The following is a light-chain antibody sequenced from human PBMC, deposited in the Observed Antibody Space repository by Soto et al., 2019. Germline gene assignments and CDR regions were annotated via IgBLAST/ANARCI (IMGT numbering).Light chain of an antibody. CDR1: QSVSSN. Sequence: EIVMTQSPATLSVSPGERATLSCRASQSVSSNLAWYQQKPGQAPRLLIYGASTRATGIPARFSGSGSGTEFTLTISSLQSEDFAVYYFQHYNSLPLTFGGGTKVETK. CDR3: QHYNSLPLT. J-gene: IGKJ4*01. V-gene: IGKV3-15*01. CDR2: GAS.